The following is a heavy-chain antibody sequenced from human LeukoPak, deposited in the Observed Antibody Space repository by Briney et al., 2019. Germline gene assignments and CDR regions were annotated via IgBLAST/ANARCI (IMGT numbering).Heavy chain of an antibody. D-gene: IGHD6-13*01. V-gene: IGHV4-30-4*01. CDR2: IYYSGST. CDR1: GGSISSGDYY. Sequence: PSETLSLTCTVSGGSISSGDYYWSWIRQPPGKGLEWIGYIYYSGSTYYNPSLKSRVTISVDTSKNQFSLKLSSVTAADTAVYYCARGRVSSWYDYWGQGTLVTVSS. J-gene: IGHJ4*02. CDR3: ARGRVSSWYDY.